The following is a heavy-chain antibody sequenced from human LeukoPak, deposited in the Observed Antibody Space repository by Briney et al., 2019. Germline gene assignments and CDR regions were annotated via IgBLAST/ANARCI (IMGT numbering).Heavy chain of an antibody. CDR1: GGTFSSYA. J-gene: IGHJ4*02. Sequence: ASVKVSCKASGGTFSSYAISWVRQAPGQGLEWMGWISAYNGNTNYAQKLQGRVTMTTDTSTSTAYMELRNLESDDTAMYYCARDMGSGYYRGDYWGQGTLVTVSS. D-gene: IGHD5-12*01. V-gene: IGHV1-18*01. CDR3: ARDMGSGYYRGDY. CDR2: ISAYNGNT.